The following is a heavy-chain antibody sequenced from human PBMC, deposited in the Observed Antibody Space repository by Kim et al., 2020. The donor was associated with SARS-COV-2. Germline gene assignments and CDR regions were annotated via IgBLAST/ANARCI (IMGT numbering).Heavy chain of an antibody. CDR3: AKESSSSWSNYYYYGMDV. CDR2: ISYDGSNK. CDR1: GFTFSSYG. D-gene: IGHD6-13*01. Sequence: GGSLRLSCAASGFTFSSYGMHWVLQAPGKGLEWVAVISYDGSNKYYADSVKGRFTISRDNSKNTLYLQMNSLRAEYTAVYYCAKESSSSWSNYYYYGMDVWGQGTTVTVSS. V-gene: IGHV3-30*18. J-gene: IGHJ6*02.